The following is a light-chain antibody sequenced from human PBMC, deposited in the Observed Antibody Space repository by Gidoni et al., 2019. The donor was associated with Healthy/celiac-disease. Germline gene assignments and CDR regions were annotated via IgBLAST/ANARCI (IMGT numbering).Light chain of an antibody. V-gene: IGKV1-33*01. CDR1: QDISNY. J-gene: IGKJ4*01. CDR2: DAS. CDR3: QQYDDLPLT. Sequence: DIQMTHSPSSLSASVGDRVTITCQASQDISNYLNWYQQKPGKAPKLLIYDASNLETGVPSRCSGSGSGTDFTITISSLQPEDIATYYCQQYDDLPLTFGGGTKVGIK.